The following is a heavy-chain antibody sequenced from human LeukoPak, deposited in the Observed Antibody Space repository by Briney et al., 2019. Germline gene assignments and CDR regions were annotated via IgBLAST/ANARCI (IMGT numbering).Heavy chain of an antibody. CDR2: ISGSGGST. CDR3: ARGHERTDYHYSVVIDF. D-gene: IGHD3-22*01. CDR1: GFTFSSYG. Sequence: GGSLRLSCAASGFTFSSYGMSWIRQAPGKGLEWVSAISGSGGSTHYADSVKGRFTISRDNSKNTLYQQMNSLRSEDTAQYYCARGHERTDYHYSVVIDFWGQGTLVTVSS. J-gene: IGHJ4*02. V-gene: IGHV3-23*01.